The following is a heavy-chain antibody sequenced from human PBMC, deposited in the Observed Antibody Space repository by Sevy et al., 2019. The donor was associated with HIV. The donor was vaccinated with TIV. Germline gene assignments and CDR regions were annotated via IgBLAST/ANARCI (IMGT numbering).Heavy chain of an antibody. V-gene: IGHV3-30*18. CDR2: ISHDGRKR. Sequence: GGSLRLSCRASGFRFNNYGMHWVRQAPGKGLQRVAVISHDGRKRFYADSLEGRFTISRDNSKNTLYLQMSGLRTEDTAMYYCAKLDYDLLTGNPDYWGQGTLVTVSS. D-gene: IGHD3-9*01. CDR3: AKLDYDLLTGNPDY. J-gene: IGHJ4*02. CDR1: GFRFNNYG.